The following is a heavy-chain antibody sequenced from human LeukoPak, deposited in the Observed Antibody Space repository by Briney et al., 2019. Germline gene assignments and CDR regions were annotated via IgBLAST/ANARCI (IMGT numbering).Heavy chain of an antibody. Sequence: GGSLRLSCAASGFTFSNYWMSWVRQAPGKGLEWVANIKEDGSEKHYVDSVKGQFTISRDNAKNSLYLQMNSLRVEDTAVYYCARTIRGYWGQGTLATVSS. D-gene: IGHD3-10*01. CDR2: IKEDGSEK. CDR1: GFTFSNYW. V-gene: IGHV3-7*03. J-gene: IGHJ4*02. CDR3: ARTIRGY.